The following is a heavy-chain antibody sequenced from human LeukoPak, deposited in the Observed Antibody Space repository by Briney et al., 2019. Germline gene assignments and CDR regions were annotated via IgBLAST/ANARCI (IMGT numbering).Heavy chain of an antibody. CDR2: IKQDGSEK. J-gene: IGHJ5*02. D-gene: IGHD2-15*01. Sequence: GGSLRLSCAASGFTFSSYWMSWVRQAPGKGLEWVANIKQDGSEKYYVDSVEGRFTISRDNAKNSLYLQMNSLRAEDTAVYYCARDQCSGGSCYWFDPWGQGTLVTVSS. V-gene: IGHV3-7*01. CDR1: GFTFSSYW. CDR3: ARDQCSGGSCYWFDP.